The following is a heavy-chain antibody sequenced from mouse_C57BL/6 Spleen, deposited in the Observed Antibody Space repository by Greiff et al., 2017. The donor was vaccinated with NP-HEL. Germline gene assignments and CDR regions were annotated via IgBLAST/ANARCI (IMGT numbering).Heavy chain of an antibody. CDR3: ARFYYGSSPYAMDY. Sequence: VQLQQPGAELVRPGSSVKLSCKASGYTFTSYWMDWVKQRPGQGLEWIGDIYPGSGSTNYNEKFKSKATLTVDTSSSTAYMQLSSLTSEDSAVYYCARFYYGSSPYAMDYWGQGTSVTVSS. J-gene: IGHJ4*01. CDR1: GYTFTSYW. V-gene: IGHV1-55*01. CDR2: IYPGSGST. D-gene: IGHD1-1*01.